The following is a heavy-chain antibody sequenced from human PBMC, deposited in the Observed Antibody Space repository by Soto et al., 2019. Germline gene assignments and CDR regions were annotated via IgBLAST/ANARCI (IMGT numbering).Heavy chain of an antibody. CDR3: ARDLGSSGYYGMDV. D-gene: IGHD6-6*01. V-gene: IGHV1-2*04. CDR2: INPNSGGT. Sequence: QVQLVQSGAEVKKPGASVKVSCKASGYTFTGYYMHWVRQAPGQGLEWMGWINPNSGGTNYAQKFQGWVTMTRDTSISTAYMALSRLRSDDTAVYYCARDLGSSGYYGMDVWGQGTTVTVSS. J-gene: IGHJ6*02. CDR1: GYTFTGYY.